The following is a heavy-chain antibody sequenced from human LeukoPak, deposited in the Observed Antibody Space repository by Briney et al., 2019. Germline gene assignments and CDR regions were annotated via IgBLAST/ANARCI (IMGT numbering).Heavy chain of an antibody. V-gene: IGHV1-18*01. D-gene: IGHD3-10*01. J-gene: IGHJ4*02. CDR2: ISAYNGNT. CDR1: GYTFTSYG. Sequence: GASLKVSCKASGYTFTSYGISWVRQAPGQRLEWMGWISAYNGNTNYAQKLQGRVTMTTDTSTSTAYMELRILRSDDAAVYYCARDTLGGDPDYWGQGTLVTVSS. CDR3: ARDTLGGDPDY.